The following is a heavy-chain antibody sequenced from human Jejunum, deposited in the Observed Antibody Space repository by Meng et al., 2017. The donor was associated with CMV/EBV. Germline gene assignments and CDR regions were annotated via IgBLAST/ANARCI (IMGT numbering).Heavy chain of an antibody. D-gene: IGHD5-18*01. Sequence: LTGTAAGDSVTTRGNFWSWIRQSPGKGLEWIGYISYSATTQYNPSFRSRVSILVDASNSQFSLKLTSVTVADTVIYFCARGYSDFDYWGQGTLVTVSS. CDR1: GDSVTTRGNF. V-gene: IGHV4-61*08. J-gene: IGHJ4*02. CDR2: ISYSATT. CDR3: ARGYSDFDY.